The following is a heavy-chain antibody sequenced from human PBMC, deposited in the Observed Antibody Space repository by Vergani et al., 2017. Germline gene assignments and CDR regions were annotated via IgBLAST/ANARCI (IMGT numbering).Heavy chain of an antibody. Sequence: EVQLVESGGGLVKPGGSLRLSCAASGFTFSSYSMNWVRQAPGKGLEWVSSISSSSSYIYYADSVKGRFTISRDNAKNSLYLQMNSLRAEDTAVYYCARVXPYDSSGYTPSFDYWGQGTLVTVSS. CDR3: ARVXPYDSSGYTPSFDY. CDR1: GFTFSSYS. J-gene: IGHJ4*02. V-gene: IGHV3-21*01. D-gene: IGHD3-22*01. CDR2: ISSSSSYI.